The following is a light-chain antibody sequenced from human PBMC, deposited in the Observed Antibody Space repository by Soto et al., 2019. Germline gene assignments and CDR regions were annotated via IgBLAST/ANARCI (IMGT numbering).Light chain of an antibody. CDR3: LQSDRILFT. CDR2: AAS. Sequence: DIQMTQSPSSLSASVGDRVTITCRASQSISSYLNWYQQKPGKAPKLLIYAASSLQSGVPSRFSRSASGTPFTITISSPHPEDCSTYYGLQSDRILFTFGPGTKVDIE. CDR1: QSISSY. V-gene: IGKV1-39*01. J-gene: IGKJ3*01.